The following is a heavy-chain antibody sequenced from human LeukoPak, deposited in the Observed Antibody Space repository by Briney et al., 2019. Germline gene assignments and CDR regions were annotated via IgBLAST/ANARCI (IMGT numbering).Heavy chain of an antibody. CDR2: ISGSGGST. Sequence: GGSLRLSCAASGFTFSSYAMSWVRQAPGKGLEWVSAISGSGGSTYYADSVKVRFTISRDNSKNTLYLQMNSLRAEDTAVYYCAKSSAHYDFWSGNLRYLGYWGQGTLVTVSS. J-gene: IGHJ4*02. CDR3: AKSSAHYDFWSGNLRYLGY. D-gene: IGHD3-3*01. CDR1: GFTFSSYA. V-gene: IGHV3-23*01.